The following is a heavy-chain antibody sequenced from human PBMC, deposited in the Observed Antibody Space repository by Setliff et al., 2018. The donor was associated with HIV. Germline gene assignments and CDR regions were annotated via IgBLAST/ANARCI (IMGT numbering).Heavy chain of an antibody. Sequence: SSETLSLTCAVYGGSVSGHYWGWFRQPPGKGLEWIGEITPTGDTNYIPSLKSRVAMSLDTSKNQFSLKLRSVTAADTAVYYCSNWNTTVDADSWGQGTLVTVSS. CDR2: ITPTGDT. D-gene: IGHD1-1*01. V-gene: IGHV4-34*01. J-gene: IGHJ4*02. CDR3: SNWNTTVDADS. CDR1: GGSVSGHY.